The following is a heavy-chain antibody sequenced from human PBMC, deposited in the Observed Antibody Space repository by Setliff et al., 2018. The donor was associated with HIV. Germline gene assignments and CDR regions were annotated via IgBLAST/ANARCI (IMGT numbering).Heavy chain of an antibody. CDR1: GYTFPDYY. D-gene: IGHD3-16*01. CDR3: AWGTQRPIDS. Sequence: APVKVSCKVSGYTFPDYYMQWVRQAPGKGLEWMGLIDPDRGDTVYAEKFQGRVTITADRSIDIAYMKLSSLRSEDSAMYFCAWGTQRPIDSWGQGTLVTVPQ. CDR2: IDPDRGDT. J-gene: IGHJ4*02. V-gene: IGHV1-69-2*01.